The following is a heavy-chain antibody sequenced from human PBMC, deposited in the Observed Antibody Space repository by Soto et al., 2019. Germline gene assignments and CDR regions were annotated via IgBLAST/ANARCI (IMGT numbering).Heavy chain of an antibody. CDR1: GYTFTSYY. D-gene: IGHD3-22*01. V-gene: IGHV1-46*01. Sequence: ASVKVSCKASGYTFTSYYMHWVRQAPGQGLEWMGIINPSGGSTSYAQKFQGRVAMTRDTSTSTGYRELSSLRSEDTAVYDCASDLHYYDSSVYYYARRYYYGMDGWGEGTTVTVSS. J-gene: IGHJ6*04. CDR2: INPSGGST. CDR3: ASDLHYYDSSVYYYARRYYYGMDG.